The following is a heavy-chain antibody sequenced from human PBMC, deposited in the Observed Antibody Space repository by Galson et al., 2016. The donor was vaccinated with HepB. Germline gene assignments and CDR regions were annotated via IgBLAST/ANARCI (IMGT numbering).Heavy chain of an antibody. CDR3: ARHRDFDNSGYPEDAFDI. V-gene: IGHV1-18*01. CDR2: ISVYNAHT. D-gene: IGHD3-22*01. J-gene: IGHJ3*02. Sequence: SVKVSCKASGYTFNSYGITWVRQAPGQGLEWMGWISVYNAHTNYAQKFQGRVTMNTDISTSTAYMELRSLRSDDTAVYYCARHRDFDNSGYPEDAFDIWGQGTMVTVSA. CDR1: GYTFNSYG.